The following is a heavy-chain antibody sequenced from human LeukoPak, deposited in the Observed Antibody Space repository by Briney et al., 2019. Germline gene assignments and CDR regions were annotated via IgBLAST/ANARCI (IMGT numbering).Heavy chain of an antibody. D-gene: IGHD3-10*01. J-gene: IGHJ4*02. CDR2: IYPGDSDT. CDR3: ARRSIREFRGYFAS. V-gene: IGHV5-51*01. CDR1: GYSFTSYW. Sequence: GESLKISCKGSGYSFTSYWIGWVRQMPGKDLEWRGIIYPGDSDTRYSPSFQGQVTISADKSISTAYLQRSSLKASDTAMYSCARRSIREFRGYFASWGPGTLVTVSS.